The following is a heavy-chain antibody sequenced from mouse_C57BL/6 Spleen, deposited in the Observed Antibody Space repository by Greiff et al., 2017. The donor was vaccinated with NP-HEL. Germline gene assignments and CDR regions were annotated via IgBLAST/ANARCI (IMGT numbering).Heavy chain of an antibody. CDR3: ARKYYGSSLYAMDY. V-gene: IGHV2-2*01. D-gene: IGHD1-1*01. J-gene: IGHJ4*01. CDR1: GFSLTSYG. CDR2: IWSGGST. Sequence: VKLLESGPGLVQPSQSLSITCTVSGFSLTSYGVHWVRQSPGKGLEWLGVIWSGGSTDYNAAFISRLSISKDNSKSQVFFKMNSLQADDTAIYYCARKYYGSSLYAMDYWGQGTSVTVSS.